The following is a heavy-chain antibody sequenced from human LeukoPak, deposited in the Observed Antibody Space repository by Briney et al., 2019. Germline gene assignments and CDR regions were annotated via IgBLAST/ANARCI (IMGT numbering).Heavy chain of an antibody. CDR2: INPNSGVT. CDR3: ARLSSSWDDC. Sequence: GASVKVSCKASGYTFTGYYMHWVRQAPGQGLEWMGWINPNSGVTNYAQKFQGRVTMTRDTSISTVYMELSRLTSDDTAMYYCARLSSSWDDCWGQGTLVTVSS. CDR1: GYTFTGYY. J-gene: IGHJ4*02. D-gene: IGHD6-13*01. V-gene: IGHV1-2*02.